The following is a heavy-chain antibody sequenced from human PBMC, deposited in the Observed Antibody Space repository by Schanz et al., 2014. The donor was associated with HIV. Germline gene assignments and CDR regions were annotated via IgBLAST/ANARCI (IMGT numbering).Heavy chain of an antibody. D-gene: IGHD3-22*01. J-gene: IGHJ6*02. CDR2: ISWNSDYI. CDR1: GFTFDDYA. Sequence: EVQLVESGGGLVQPGMSLRLSCAASGFTFDDYAMHWVRQVPGKGLEWVSGISWNSDYIGYVDSVKGRFTISRDNAENSLYLQMNSLRAEDTAVYYCAKVLIPMIAVPYYGMDVWGQGTTVTVSS. V-gene: IGHV3-9*01. CDR3: AKVLIPMIAVPYYGMDV.